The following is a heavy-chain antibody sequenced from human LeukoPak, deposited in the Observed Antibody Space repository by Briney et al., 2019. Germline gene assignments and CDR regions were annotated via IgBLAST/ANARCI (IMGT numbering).Heavy chain of an antibody. J-gene: IGHJ4*02. V-gene: IGHV4-59*12. CDR3: ARAEPRGSVWYPY. Sequence: SETLSLTCTVSGGSIDSYYWSWIRQPPGRGLEWIGYIFDTVRTNYNPSLKSRVTISVDKSKNQFSLKLNSVTAADTAVYYCARAEPRGSVWYPYWGQGTLVTVSS. D-gene: IGHD6-13*01. CDR1: GGSIDSYY. CDR2: IFDTVRT.